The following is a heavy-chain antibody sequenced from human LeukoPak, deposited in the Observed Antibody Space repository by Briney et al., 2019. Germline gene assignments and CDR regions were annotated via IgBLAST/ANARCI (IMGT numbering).Heavy chain of an antibody. CDR3: SRGGANDL. V-gene: IGHV4-4*07. Sequence: NPSETLSLTCTVSGGSITSDYWSWISQPAGKGLEWIGRIFTSGSTSYNPSLKSRVNMSLDTSKNQFSLKLSSVTAADTAVYFCSRGGANDLWGQGTLVTVSS. CDR1: GGSITSDY. CDR2: IFTSGST. D-gene: IGHD4/OR15-4a*01. J-gene: IGHJ5*02.